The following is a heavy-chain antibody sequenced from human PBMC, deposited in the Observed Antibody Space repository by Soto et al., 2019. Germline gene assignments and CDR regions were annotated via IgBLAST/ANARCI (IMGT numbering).Heavy chain of an antibody. V-gene: IGHV3-30*03. D-gene: IGHD1-26*01. CDR3: ARSPYSVSYLAYFDY. J-gene: IGHJ4*02. CDR1: GFTFSSYG. CDR2: ISYDGSNK. Sequence: QVQLVESGGGVVQPGRSLRLSCAASGFTFSSYGMHWVRQAPGKGLEWVAVISYDGSNKYYADSVKGRFTISRDNSKNTLYLQMNSLRAEDTAVYYCARSPYSVSYLAYFDYWRQGTLVTVSP.